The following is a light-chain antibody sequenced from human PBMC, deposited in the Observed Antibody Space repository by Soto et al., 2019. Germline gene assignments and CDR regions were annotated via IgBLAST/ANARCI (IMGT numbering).Light chain of an antibody. CDR2: DVS. V-gene: IGLV2-14*03. CDR1: SSDVGGYNY. CDR3: SSYTTSNTRQIV. Sequence: QSALTQPASVSGSPGQSITISCTATSSDVGGYNYVSWYQHHPGKAPKLMIYDVSNRPSGVSNRFSGSKSGNTASLTISGLQPEDEADYYCSSYTTSNTRQIVLGTGTKLTVL. J-gene: IGLJ1*01.